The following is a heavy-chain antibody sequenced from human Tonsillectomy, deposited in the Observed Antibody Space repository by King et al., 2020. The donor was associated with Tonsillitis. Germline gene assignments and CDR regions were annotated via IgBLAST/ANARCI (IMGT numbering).Heavy chain of an antibody. CDR3: SRVYYYDSSGFYHTFDI. Sequence: VQLVESGGGLVQPGRSLRLSCTASGFTFGDYGISRFRQAPGTGLEWLGFIRSNTFGETTEYAASVIGRFTISRDNSKSIAYLQMDSLKTEDTASYYCSRVYYYDSSGFYHTFDIWGQGTMVTVSS. D-gene: IGHD3-22*01. CDR1: GFTFGDYG. J-gene: IGHJ3*02. V-gene: IGHV3-49*03. CDR2: IRSNTFGETT.